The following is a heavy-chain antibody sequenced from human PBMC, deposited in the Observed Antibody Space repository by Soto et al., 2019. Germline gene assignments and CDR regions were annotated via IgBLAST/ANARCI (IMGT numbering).Heavy chain of an antibody. D-gene: IGHD6-13*01. CDR2: INHSGST. V-gene: IGHV4-34*01. Sequence: SETLSLTCAVYGGSFSGYYWTWIRQPPGTGLEWIGEINHSGSTNYNPSLKSRVTISVDTSKNQFSLKLTSVTAADTAVYYCAREGVSSSWYNYYGMDVWGQGTTVTVSS. CDR1: GGSFSGYY. J-gene: IGHJ6*02. CDR3: AREGVSSSWYNYYGMDV.